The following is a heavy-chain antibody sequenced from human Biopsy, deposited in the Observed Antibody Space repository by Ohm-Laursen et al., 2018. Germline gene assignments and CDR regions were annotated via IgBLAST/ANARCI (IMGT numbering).Heavy chain of an antibody. D-gene: IGHD2/OR15-2a*01. J-gene: IGHJ6*02. CDR1: GGSISSDY. CDR2: IYNSGST. V-gene: IGHV4-59*01. CDR3: ARATNSTGWPYYYFYGMDV. Sequence: GTLSLTCAVSGGSISSDYWSWIRQPPGKGLEWIGYIYNSGSTNYNPSLKSRVTISVDTSKNQFSLRLNSVTAADTAVYYCARATNSTGWPYYYFYGMDVWGQGTTVTVSS.